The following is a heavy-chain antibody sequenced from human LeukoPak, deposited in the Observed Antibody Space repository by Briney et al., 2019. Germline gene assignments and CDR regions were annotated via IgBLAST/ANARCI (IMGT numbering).Heavy chain of an antibody. CDR3: VTTLYSGIYGDAFDV. CDR2: IYPADFET. V-gene: IGHV5-51*01. Sequence: GESLKISCKGSGYSFTSYWIGWVRQMPGKGLEWMGIIYPADFETRYSPSFQGHVTISADKSINTAYLQWSSLRVSDTAIYYCVTTLYSGIYGDAFDVWAQGTMVTVSS. J-gene: IGHJ3*01. D-gene: IGHD1-26*01. CDR1: GYSFTSYW.